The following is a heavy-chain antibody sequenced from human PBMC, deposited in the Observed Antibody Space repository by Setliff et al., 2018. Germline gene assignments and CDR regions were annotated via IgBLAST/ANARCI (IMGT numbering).Heavy chain of an antibody. CDR2: ICRGSNT. CDR3: ARTSRDGATYMDV. Sequence: PSETLSLTCTVSGGSMTSYYWSWIRQPAGKGLEWIGRICSSENTIGRICRGSNTHYNPSLQSRVTMSLDTSTNQFSLRPSSVTAADTAVYYCARTSRDGATYMDVWGKGTTVTVSS. J-gene: IGHJ6*03. V-gene: IGHV4-4*07. D-gene: IGHD3-10*01. CDR1: GGSMTSYY.